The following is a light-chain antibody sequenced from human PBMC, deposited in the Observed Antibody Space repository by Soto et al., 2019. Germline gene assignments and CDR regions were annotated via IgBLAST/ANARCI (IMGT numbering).Light chain of an antibody. CDR1: SSDVGGYNY. V-gene: IGLV2-14*01. J-gene: IGLJ1*01. Sequence: QSVLTQPASVSGSPGQSITISCTGASSDVGGYNYVSWYQQHPGKAPELMIYEVSNRPSGVSSRFSGSKSGNTASLTISGLQSEDEADYYCSSYTDSRTYVFGTGTKVTVL. CDR2: EVS. CDR3: SSYTDSRTYV.